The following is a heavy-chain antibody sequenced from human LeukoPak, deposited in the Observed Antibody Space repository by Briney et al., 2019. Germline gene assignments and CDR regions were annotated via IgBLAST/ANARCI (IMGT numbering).Heavy chain of an antibody. D-gene: IGHD2-2*01. J-gene: IGHJ3*02. V-gene: IGHV3-30*04. CDR3: ARGRFGPAADDAFDI. CDR1: GFTFSSYA. Sequence: GGSLSLSCAASGFTFSSYAMHWVRQAPGKGLEWVAVISYDGSNKYYADSVKGRFTISRDNSKNTLYLQMNSLRAEDTAVYYCARGRFGPAADDAFDIWGQGTMVTVSS. CDR2: ISYDGSNK.